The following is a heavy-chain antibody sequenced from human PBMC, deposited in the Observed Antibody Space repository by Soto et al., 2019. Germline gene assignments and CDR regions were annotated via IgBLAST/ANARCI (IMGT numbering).Heavy chain of an antibody. D-gene: IGHD2-21*01. CDR3: SRAGILTTPYYFDY. CDR1: GFTFSDHY. CDR2: IRNKANSYTT. J-gene: IGHJ4*01. V-gene: IGHV3-72*01. Sequence: EVQLVESGGGLVQPGRSLRLSCAAFGFTFSDHYMDWVRQAPGKGLEWVGRIRNKANSYTTEYAASVKGRFTLSRDDSKNSLFLQMISLKTEDTAVYYCSRAGILTTPYYFDYWGQGTLVTVSS.